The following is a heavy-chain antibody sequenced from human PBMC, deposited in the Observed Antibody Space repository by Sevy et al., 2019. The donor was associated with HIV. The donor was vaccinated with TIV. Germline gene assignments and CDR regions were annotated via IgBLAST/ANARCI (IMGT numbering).Heavy chain of an antibody. CDR2: INSDGSST. V-gene: IGHV3-74*01. Sequence: GGCLRLSCAASGFTFSSYWMHWVRQAPGKGLVWVSRINSDGSSTSYTDSVKGRFTISRDNAKNTLYLQMNSLRAEDTAVYYCAKSDDSSGYYYYYGMDVWGHGTTVTVSS. CDR1: GFTFSSYW. J-gene: IGHJ6*02. CDR3: AKSDDSSGYYYYYGMDV. D-gene: IGHD3-22*01.